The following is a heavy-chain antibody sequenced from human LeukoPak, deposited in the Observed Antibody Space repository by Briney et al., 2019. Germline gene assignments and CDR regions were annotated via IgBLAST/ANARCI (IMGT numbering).Heavy chain of an antibody. CDR1: GYTFTSYG. CDR3: ARDTMYSSSWYGPGYWFDP. Sequence: ASVKVSCKASGYTFTSYGISWVRQAPGQGLEWMGWICAYNGNTNYAQKLQGRVTMTTDTSTSTAYMELRSLRSDDTAVYYCARDTMYSSSWYGPGYWFDPWGQGTLVTVSS. CDR2: ICAYNGNT. J-gene: IGHJ5*02. V-gene: IGHV1-18*01. D-gene: IGHD6-13*01.